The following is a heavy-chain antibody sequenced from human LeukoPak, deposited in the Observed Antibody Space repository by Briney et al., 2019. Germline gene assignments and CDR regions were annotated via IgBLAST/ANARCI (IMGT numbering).Heavy chain of an antibody. CDR3: AREVPPSYDYVWGSYRYGAFDI. Sequence: SETLSLTCTVSGGSISSGSYYWSWIRQPAGKGLEWIGRIYTSGSTNYNPSLKSRVTISVDTSKNQFSLKLSSVTAADTAVYYCAREVPPSYDYVWGSYRYGAFDIWGQGTMVTVSS. J-gene: IGHJ3*02. CDR2: IYTSGST. D-gene: IGHD3-16*02. CDR1: GGSISSGSYY. V-gene: IGHV4-61*02.